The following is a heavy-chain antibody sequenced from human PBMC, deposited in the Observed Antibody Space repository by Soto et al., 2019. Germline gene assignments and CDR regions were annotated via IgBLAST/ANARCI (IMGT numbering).Heavy chain of an antibody. V-gene: IGHV3-23*01. D-gene: IGHD5-18*01. CDR2: ISGSSTRT. CDR3: AKDPSSGFAMENYFDY. CDR1: GFTFSSYA. J-gene: IGHJ4*02. Sequence: EVQLSGSGGGLVQPGGSLRLSCAASGFTFSSYAMSWVRQAPGNGLEWVSAISGSSTRTYYADSVKGRFTISRSNSKTTLYLQMNSLRAEDMAVYYCAKDPSSGFAMENYFDYWGQGTLVTVSS.